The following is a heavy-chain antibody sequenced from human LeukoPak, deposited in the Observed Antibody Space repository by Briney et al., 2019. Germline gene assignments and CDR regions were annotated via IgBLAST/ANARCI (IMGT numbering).Heavy chain of an antibody. D-gene: IGHD6-13*01. CDR3: ARDLGAAAGLAFDI. Sequence: PQTLSLTCTVSGGSISSGGYYWSWIRQHPGKGLEWIGYIYYSGSTYYNPSLKSRVTISVDTSKNQFSLKLSSVTAADTAVYYCARDLGAAAGLAFDIWGQGTMVTVSS. CDR1: GGSISSGGYY. CDR2: IYYSGST. V-gene: IGHV4-31*03. J-gene: IGHJ3*02.